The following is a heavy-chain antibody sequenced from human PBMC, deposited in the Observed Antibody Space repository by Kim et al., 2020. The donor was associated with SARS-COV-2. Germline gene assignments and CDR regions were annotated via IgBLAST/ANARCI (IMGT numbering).Heavy chain of an antibody. CDR1: GGSISSSSYF. V-gene: IGHV4-39*07. D-gene: IGHD3-22*01. J-gene: IGHJ4*02. CDR2: IYYSGTT. CDR3: ARDGDSSGYYIGDY. Sequence: SETLSLTCTVSGGSISSSSYFWGWIRQPPGKGLEWIGSIYYSGTTYYNPSLKSRVTISVDTSKNHFSLKLSSVTAADTAVYYCARDGDSSGYYIGDYWGQGTLVTVSS.